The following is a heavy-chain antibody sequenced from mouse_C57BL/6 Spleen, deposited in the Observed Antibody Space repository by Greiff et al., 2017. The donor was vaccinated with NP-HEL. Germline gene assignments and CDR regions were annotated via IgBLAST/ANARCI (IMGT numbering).Heavy chain of an antibody. Sequence: VQLKESGPELVKPGASVKMSCKASGYTFTDYNMHWVKQSHGKSLEWIGYINPNNGGTSYNQKFKGKATLTVNKSSSTAYMELRSLTSEDSAVYYCAYDYDYFDYWGQGTTLTVSS. CDR1: GYTFTDYN. V-gene: IGHV1-22*01. CDR2: INPNNGGT. J-gene: IGHJ2*01. CDR3: AYDYDYFDY. D-gene: IGHD2-4*01.